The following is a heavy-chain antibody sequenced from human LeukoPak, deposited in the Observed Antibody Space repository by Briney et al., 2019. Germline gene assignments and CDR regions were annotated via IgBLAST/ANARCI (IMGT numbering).Heavy chain of an antibody. J-gene: IGHJ4*02. D-gene: IGHD3-22*01. CDR3: ARRNYYDSSGYSFDY. Sequence: GESLKISCKGSGYSFTSYWISWVRQMPGEGLEWMGRIDPSDSYTNYSPSFQGHVTISADKSISTAYLQWSSLKASDTAMYYCARRNYYDSSGYSFDYWGQGTLVTVSS. CDR1: GYSFTSYW. V-gene: IGHV5-10-1*01. CDR2: IDPSDSYT.